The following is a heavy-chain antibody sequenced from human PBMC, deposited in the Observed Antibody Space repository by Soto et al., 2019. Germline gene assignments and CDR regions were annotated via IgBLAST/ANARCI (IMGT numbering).Heavy chain of an antibody. Sequence: SETLSLTCTVSGSSVSSISYYWGWVRQPPGKGLEWIGSVYYSGSTYYNPSLESRVTISVDKSKNQFSLKLMSLSAADTAVYYCGRLEGLATISYYFDYWGQGALVTVSS. J-gene: IGHJ4*02. CDR1: GSSVSSISYY. D-gene: IGHD3-9*01. CDR3: GRLEGLATISYYFDY. CDR2: VYYSGST. V-gene: IGHV4-39*01.